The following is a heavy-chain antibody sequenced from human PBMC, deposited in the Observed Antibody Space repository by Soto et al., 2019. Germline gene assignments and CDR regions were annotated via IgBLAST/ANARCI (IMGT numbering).Heavy chain of an antibody. CDR1: GYTFTSYG. D-gene: IGHD3-10*01. V-gene: IGHV1-18*01. CDR2: ISAYNGNT. J-gene: IGHJ4*02. Sequence: ASVKVSCKASGYTFTSYGISWVRQAPGQGLEWMGWISAYNGNTNYAQKLQGRVTMTTDTSTSTAYMELRSLRSDDTAVYYCAREPGSYYYGSGSFDYWGQGTLVTVSS. CDR3: AREPGSYYYGSGSFDY.